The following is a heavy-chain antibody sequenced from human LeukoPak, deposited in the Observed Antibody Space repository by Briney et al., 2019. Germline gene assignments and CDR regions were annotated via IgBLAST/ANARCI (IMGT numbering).Heavy chain of an antibody. CDR2: ISDSGGST. CDR1: GFTFSIYA. D-gene: IGHD3-10*01. J-gene: IGHJ4*02. V-gene: IGHV3-23*01. CDR3: AKRRALFGELSSCFDY. Sequence: GGSLRLSCAASGFTFSIYAMSWVRQTPGKGLEWVSEISDSGGSTYYADSVKGRFTISRDNSKNTVYLQMNSLTAEDTAVHFCAKRRALFGELSSCFDYWGQGTLVTVSS.